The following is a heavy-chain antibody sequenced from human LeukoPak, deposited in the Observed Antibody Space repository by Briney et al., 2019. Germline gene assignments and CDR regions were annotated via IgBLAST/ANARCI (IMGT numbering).Heavy chain of an antibody. CDR3: ARVIGYCSSTSCFGYFDY. CDR2: IYYSGST. V-gene: IGHV4-59*08. D-gene: IGHD2-2*01. J-gene: IGHJ4*02. Sequence: SETLSLTCTVSGGSISRYYWSWIRQPPGKGLEWIGYIYYSGSTNYNPSLKSRVTTSVDTSKNQLSLKLSSVTAADTAVYYCARVIGYCSSTSCFGYFDYWGQGTLVTVSS. CDR1: GGSISRYY.